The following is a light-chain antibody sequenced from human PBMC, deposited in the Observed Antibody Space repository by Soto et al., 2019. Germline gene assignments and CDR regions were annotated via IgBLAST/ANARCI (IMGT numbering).Light chain of an antibody. CDR3: QQYNGWPLT. CDR1: QSLGSN. Sequence: VMTQSPATLSVSPGDTATLSCRASQSLGSNLGWYQQKPGQAPRLLIFAASTRATGVPARFSGSASATEFSLTISSLESEDFAVYFCQQYNGWPLTFGQGTKVEIK. J-gene: IGKJ1*01. CDR2: AAS. V-gene: IGKV3-15*01.